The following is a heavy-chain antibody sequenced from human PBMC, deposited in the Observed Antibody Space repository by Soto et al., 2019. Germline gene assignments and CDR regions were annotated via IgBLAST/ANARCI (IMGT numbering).Heavy chain of an antibody. J-gene: IGHJ4*02. CDR3: ASRLVPAAIERRAIDY. V-gene: IGHV4-34*01. CDR2: INHSGST. D-gene: IGHD2-2*02. CDR1: GGSFSGYY. Sequence: QVQLQQWGAGLLKPSETLSLTCAVYGGSFSGYYWSWIRQPPGKGLEWIGEINHSGSTNYNPSLKSRVTISVDTSKNQFSLKLSSVTAADTAVYYCASRLVPAAIERRAIDYWGQGTLATVSS.